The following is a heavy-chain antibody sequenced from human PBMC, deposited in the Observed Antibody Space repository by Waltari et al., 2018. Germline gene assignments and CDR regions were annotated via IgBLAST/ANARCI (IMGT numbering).Heavy chain of an antibody. V-gene: IGHV4-34*01. CDR3: ASRGGYDFWSGYYMRYYFDY. J-gene: IGHJ4*02. CDR1: GGSFSGYY. CDR2: INHSGST. D-gene: IGHD3-3*01. Sequence: QVQPQQWGAGLLKPSETLSLTCAVYGGSFSGYYWSWIRQPPGKGLEWIGEINHSGSTNYNPSLKSRVTISVDTSKNQFSLKLSSVTAADTAVYYCASRGGYDFWSGYYMRYYFDYWGQGTLVTVSS.